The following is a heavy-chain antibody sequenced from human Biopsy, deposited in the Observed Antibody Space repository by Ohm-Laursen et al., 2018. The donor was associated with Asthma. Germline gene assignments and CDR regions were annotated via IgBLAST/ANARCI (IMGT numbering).Heavy chain of an antibody. CDR2: VYYSGDS. D-gene: IGHD6-19*01. CDR3: ARHWSGNGWADVHNWFDP. V-gene: IGHV4-39*01. CDR1: GASMTTSNF. Sequence: GTLSLTCTVSGASMTTSNFWAWIRQPPGRGLEWLGSVYYSGDSFYRTSLMSRLPMSVDTSRRQFSLRLTSVTAADTGVYYCARHWSGNGWADVHNWFDPWGPGTVVTVSS. J-gene: IGHJ5*02.